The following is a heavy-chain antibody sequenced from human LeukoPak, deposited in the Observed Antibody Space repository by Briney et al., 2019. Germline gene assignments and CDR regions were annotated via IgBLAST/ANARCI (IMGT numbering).Heavy chain of an antibody. V-gene: IGHV3-23*01. CDR3: AKDRASITIFGVVSGYLDY. Sequence: PGGSLRLSCAASGFTFSSYAMSWVRQAPGKGLEWVSAISGSGGSTYYADSVKGRFTISRDNSKNTLYLQMNSLRAEDTAVYYCAKDRASITIFGVVSGYLDYWGQGTLVTVSS. D-gene: IGHD3-3*01. CDR2: ISGSGGST. J-gene: IGHJ4*02. CDR1: GFTFSSYA.